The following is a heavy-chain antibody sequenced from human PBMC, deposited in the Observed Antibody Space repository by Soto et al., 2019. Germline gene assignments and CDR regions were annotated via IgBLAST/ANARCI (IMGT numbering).Heavy chain of an antibody. J-gene: IGHJ4*02. CDR1: GFIFNNYW. V-gene: IGHV3-74*01. D-gene: IGHD3-10*01. CDR3: GRGTGPRGRPY. Sequence: GGSLRLSCAASGFIFNNYWMHWVRQAPGKGLVWVARINGDGSTTTYVGSAKGRFTISRDNAKNTVYLQMNSLRVEDTAVYYCGRGTGPRGRPYWGQGILVTVSS. CDR2: INGDGSTT.